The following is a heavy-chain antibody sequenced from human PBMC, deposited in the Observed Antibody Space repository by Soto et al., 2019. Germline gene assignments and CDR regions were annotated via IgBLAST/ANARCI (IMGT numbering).Heavy chain of an antibody. J-gene: IGHJ6*02. D-gene: IGHD6-19*01. CDR3: ARDWEQWLAADYYYGMDV. Sequence: ASVKVSCKASGGTFSSYTISWVRQAPGQGLEWMGRISANNGNTNYAQKLQGRVTITTDTSTSTAYMELRSLRSDDTAVYYCARDWEQWLAADYYYGMDVWGQGTTVTVSS. CDR2: ISANNGNT. V-gene: IGHV1-18*01. CDR1: GGTFSSYT.